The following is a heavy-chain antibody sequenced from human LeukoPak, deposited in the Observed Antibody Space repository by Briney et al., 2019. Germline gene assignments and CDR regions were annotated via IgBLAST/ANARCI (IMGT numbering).Heavy chain of an antibody. J-gene: IGHJ4*02. CDR1: GFTFSSYA. CDR3: ARGQWLIEGFGY. Sequence: GGSLRLSCAASGFTFSSYAMSWVRQAPGKGLEWVSSISSSSNHIYYADSVKGRFTISRDNAKKSLYLQMNSLRVEDTAVYYCARGQWLIEGFGYWGQGTLVTVSS. CDR2: ISSSSNHI. D-gene: IGHD6-19*01. V-gene: IGHV3-21*01.